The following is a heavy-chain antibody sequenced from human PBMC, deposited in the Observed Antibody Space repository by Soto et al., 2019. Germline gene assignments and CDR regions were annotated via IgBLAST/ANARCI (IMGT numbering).Heavy chain of an antibody. Sequence: GGSLRLSCAASGFTFSSYGMHWVRQAPGKGLEWVAVIWYDGSNKYYADSVKGRFTISRDNSKNTLYLQMNSLRAEDTAVYYCARDLRTEAGTGWLDYYYGMDVWGQGTTVTVSS. CDR1: GFTFSSYG. CDR3: ARDLRTEAGTGWLDYYYGMDV. D-gene: IGHD6-13*01. V-gene: IGHV3-33*01. J-gene: IGHJ6*02. CDR2: IWYDGSNK.